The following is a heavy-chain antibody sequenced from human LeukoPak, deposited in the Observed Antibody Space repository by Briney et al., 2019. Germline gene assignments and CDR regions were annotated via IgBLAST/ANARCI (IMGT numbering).Heavy chain of an antibody. D-gene: IGHD3-9*01. CDR2: IYSGGST. J-gene: IGHJ3*02. V-gene: IGHV3-53*01. CDR1: GFTVCSNY. Sequence: GGSLRVSSAASGFTVCSNYMRWVRQAPGKGLEWVSVIYSGGSTYYADSVKGRFTISRDNSKNTLYLQMNSLRAEDTAVYYCARDLGIKDAFDIWGEGTLVTVSS. CDR3: ARDLGIKDAFDI.